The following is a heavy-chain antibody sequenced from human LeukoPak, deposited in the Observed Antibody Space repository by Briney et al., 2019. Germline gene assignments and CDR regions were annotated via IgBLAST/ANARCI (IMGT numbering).Heavy chain of an antibody. CDR2: INHSGST. CDR1: GGSISSSSYY. V-gene: IGHV4-39*07. CDR3: ARGNNNLKDTAMVRSDFDY. D-gene: IGHD5-18*01. J-gene: IGHJ4*02. Sequence: PSETLSLTCTVSGGSISSSSYYWSWIRQPPGKGLEWIGEINHSGSTNYNPSLKSRVTISVDTSKNQFSLKLSSVTAADTAVYYCARGNNNLKDTAMVRSDFDYWGQGTLVTVSS.